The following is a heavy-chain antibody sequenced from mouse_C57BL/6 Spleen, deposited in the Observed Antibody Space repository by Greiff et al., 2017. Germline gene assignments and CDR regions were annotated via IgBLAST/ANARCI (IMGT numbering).Heavy chain of an antibody. Sequence: EVNVVESGGDLVKPGGSLKLSCAASGFTFSSYGMSWVRQTPDKRLEWVATISSGGSYTYYPDSVKGRFTISRDNAKNTLYLQMSSLKSEDTAMYYCARQDTTEGAMDYWGQGTSVTVSS. CDR1: GFTFSSYG. V-gene: IGHV5-6*01. D-gene: IGHD1-1*01. CDR3: ARQDTTEGAMDY. J-gene: IGHJ4*01. CDR2: ISSGGSYT.